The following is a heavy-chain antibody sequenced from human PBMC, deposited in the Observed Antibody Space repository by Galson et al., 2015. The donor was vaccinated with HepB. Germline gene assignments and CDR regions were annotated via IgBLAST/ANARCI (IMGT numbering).Heavy chain of an antibody. D-gene: IGHD3-16*01. J-gene: IGHJ4*02. Sequence: SLRLSCAASGFTFRGSVMHWVRQASGKGLEWVGRVRDKTHSYAAAYSASVKDRFAISRDDSKNMAYLQMNSLKTEDTAVYYCTTALELGVYWGQGTLVTVSS. V-gene: IGHV3-73*01. CDR3: TTALELGVY. CDR2: VRDKTHSYAA. CDR1: GFTFRGSV.